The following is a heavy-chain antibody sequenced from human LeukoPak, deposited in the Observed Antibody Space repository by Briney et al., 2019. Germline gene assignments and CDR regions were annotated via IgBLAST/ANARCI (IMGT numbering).Heavy chain of an antibody. V-gene: IGHV3-48*03. J-gene: IGHJ4*02. D-gene: IGHD3-22*01. CDR3: ARGGMVIGY. CDR1: GFIFSSYE. Sequence: GGSLRLSCVASGFIFSSYEMNWVRQAPGKGLEWVSYISSSGSTIYYADSVKGRFSISRGNAKNSLYLQMNSLRAEDTAVYHCARGGMVIGYWSQGTLVTVSS. CDR2: ISSSGSTI.